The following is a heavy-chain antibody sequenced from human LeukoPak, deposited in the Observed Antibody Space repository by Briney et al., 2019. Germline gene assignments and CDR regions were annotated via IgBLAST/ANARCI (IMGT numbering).Heavy chain of an antibody. D-gene: IGHD3-10*01. V-gene: IGHV3-9*01. CDR2: ISWNSGSI. J-gene: IGHJ4*02. CDR3: AKDFGDPTNTN. Sequence: GGSLRLSCAASGFTFDDYAMHWVRQAPGKGLEWVSGISWNSGSIGYADSVKGRFTISRDNAKDSLYLQMNSLRAEDTALYYCAKDFGDPTNTNWGQGTLVTVSS. CDR1: GFTFDDYA.